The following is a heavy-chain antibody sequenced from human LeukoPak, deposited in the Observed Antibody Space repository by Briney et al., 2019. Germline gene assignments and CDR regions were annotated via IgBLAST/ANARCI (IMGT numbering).Heavy chain of an antibody. V-gene: IGHV4-34*01. Sequence: SETLSLTCAVYGGSFSGYYWSWIRQPPGKGLEWIGEINHSGSTNYNPSLKSRVTISVDTSKNQFSLKLSSVTAADTAVYYCARGPLGYCSSTSCYYMDVWGKGTTVTISS. D-gene: IGHD2-2*01. CDR2: INHSGST. CDR3: ARGPLGYCSSTSCYYMDV. J-gene: IGHJ6*03. CDR1: GGSFSGYY.